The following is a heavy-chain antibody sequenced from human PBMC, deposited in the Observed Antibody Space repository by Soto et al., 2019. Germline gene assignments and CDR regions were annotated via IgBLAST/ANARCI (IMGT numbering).Heavy chain of an antibody. CDR1: GFTFSSYS. Sequence: GGSLRLSCAASGFTFSSYSMNWVRQAPGKGLEWVSSISSSSSYIYYADSVKGRFTISRDNAKNSLYLQMNSLRAEDTAVYYCARDRGLYGSGSYSGMDVWGQGTTVTV. J-gene: IGHJ6*02. CDR2: ISSSSSYI. V-gene: IGHV3-21*01. D-gene: IGHD3-10*01. CDR3: ARDRGLYGSGSYSGMDV.